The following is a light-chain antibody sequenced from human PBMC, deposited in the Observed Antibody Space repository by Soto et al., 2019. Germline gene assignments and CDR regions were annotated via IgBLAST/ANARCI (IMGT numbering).Light chain of an antibody. CDR1: QSVSSN. J-gene: IGKJ2*01. CDR3: QQYGSSPYT. Sequence: EIVMTQSPATLSVSPGEEATLSCRASQSVSSNLTWYQHKPGQAPRLLIYGASTRATGIPDRFSGSGSGTDFTLTISRLEPEDFAVYYCQQYGSSPYTFGQGTKLEIK. V-gene: IGKV3-20*01. CDR2: GAS.